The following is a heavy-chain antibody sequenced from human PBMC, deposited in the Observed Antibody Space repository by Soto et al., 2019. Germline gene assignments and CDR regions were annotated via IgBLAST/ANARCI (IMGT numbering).Heavy chain of an antibody. CDR2: ISAYNGNT. Sequence: ASVKVSCKASGYTFTSYGISWVRQAPGQGLEWMGWISAYNGNTNYAQKLQGRVTMTTDTSTSTAYMELRSLRSDDTAVYYCAREGRRYYDSSGYYQDYWGQGTLVTVSS. V-gene: IGHV1-18*01. CDR3: AREGRRYYDSSGYYQDY. J-gene: IGHJ4*02. D-gene: IGHD3-22*01. CDR1: GYTFTSYG.